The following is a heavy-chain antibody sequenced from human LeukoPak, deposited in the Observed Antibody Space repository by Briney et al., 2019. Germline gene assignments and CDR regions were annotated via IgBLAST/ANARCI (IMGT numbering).Heavy chain of an antibody. CDR3: ARGPGECSGGSCYSGYYYYMDV. CDR1: GGSISSSSYY. CDR2: IYYSGST. J-gene: IGHJ6*03. Sequence: SETLSLTCTVSGGSISSSSYYWGWIRQPPGKGLEWIGSIYYSGSTYYNPSLKSRVTISVDTSKNQFSLKLSSVTAADTAVYYCARGPGECSGGSCYSGYYYYMDVWGKGTTVTVSS. V-gene: IGHV4-39*07. D-gene: IGHD2-15*01.